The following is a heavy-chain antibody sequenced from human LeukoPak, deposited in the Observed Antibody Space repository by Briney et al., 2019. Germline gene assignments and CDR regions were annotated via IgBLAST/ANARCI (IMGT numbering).Heavy chain of an antibody. J-gene: IGHJ4*02. CDR3: ARSGSELLLHY. D-gene: IGHD2-2*01. Sequence: GGSLRLSCAASGFTFSSYSMNWVRQAPGKGLEWASSISSSSSYIYYADSVKGRFTISRDNAKNSLYLQMNSLRAEDTAVYYCARSGSELLLHYWGQGTLVTVSS. CDR2: ISSSSSYI. V-gene: IGHV3-21*01. CDR1: GFTFSSYS.